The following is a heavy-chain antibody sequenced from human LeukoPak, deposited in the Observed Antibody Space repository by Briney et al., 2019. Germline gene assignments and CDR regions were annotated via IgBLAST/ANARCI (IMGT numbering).Heavy chain of an antibody. CDR2: IIPIFGTA. CDR1: GGTFSSYA. Sequence: ASVKVSCKASGGTFSSYAISWVRQAPGQGLEWMGGIIPIFGTANYAQKFQGRVTITADESTSTAYMELSSLRSEDTAVYYCARLLAARPGYYYYMDVWAKGPRSPSP. V-gene: IGHV1-69*13. J-gene: IGHJ6*03. CDR3: ARLLAARPGYYYYMDV. D-gene: IGHD6-6*01.